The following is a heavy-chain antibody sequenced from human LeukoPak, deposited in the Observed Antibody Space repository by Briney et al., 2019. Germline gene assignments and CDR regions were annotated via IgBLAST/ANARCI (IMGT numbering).Heavy chain of an antibody. CDR3: AKGDSSSWVPAYYYYYYYMDV. CDR1: GFTFSSYG. D-gene: IGHD6-6*01. J-gene: IGHJ6*03. CDR2: ISYDGSNK. Sequence: AGGSLRLSCAASGFTFSSYGMHWVRQAPGKGLEWVAVISYDGSNKYYADSVKGRFTISRDNSENTLYLQMNSLRAEDTAVYYCAKGDSSSWVPAYYYYYYYMDVWGKGTTVTVSS. V-gene: IGHV3-30*18.